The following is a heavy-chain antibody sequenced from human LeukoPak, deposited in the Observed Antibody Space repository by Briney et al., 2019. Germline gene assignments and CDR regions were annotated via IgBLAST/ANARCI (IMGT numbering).Heavy chain of an antibody. J-gene: IGHJ3*02. Sequence: SETLSLTCTVSGYSISSGYYWGWIRQSPGKGLEWIGSIYHSGSTYYNPSLKSRVTISVDTSKNQFSLKLSSVTAADTAVYYCARYYGSNVGAFDIWGQGSMVTVSS. V-gene: IGHV4-38-2*02. CDR1: GYSISSGYY. D-gene: IGHD4-23*01. CDR2: IYHSGST. CDR3: ARYYGSNVGAFDI.